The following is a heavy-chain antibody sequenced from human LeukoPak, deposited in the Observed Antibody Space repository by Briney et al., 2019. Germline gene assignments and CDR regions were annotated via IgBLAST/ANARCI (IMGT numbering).Heavy chain of an antibody. CDR1: GYTFASYY. CDR2: INPSGGST. CDR3: ARDFLTYCGGDCYQRIIDY. J-gene: IGHJ4*02. V-gene: IGHV1-46*01. D-gene: IGHD2-21*02. Sequence: GASVKVSCKASGYTFASYYMHWVRQAPGQGLEWMGIINPSGGSTSYAQKFQGRVTMTRDTSTSTVYMELSSLRSEDTAVYYCARDFLTYCGGDCYQRIIDYWGQGTLVTVSS.